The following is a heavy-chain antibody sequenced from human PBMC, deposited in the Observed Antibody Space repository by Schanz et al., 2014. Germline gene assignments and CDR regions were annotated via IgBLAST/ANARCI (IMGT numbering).Heavy chain of an antibody. Sequence: DVQLVESGGCLVQSGGSLRLSCAASGFNFGDYYMTWVRQAPGKGLESVAKINPDGSGKYYVVSVEGRFTISRDNAKKSLYLQMNSLRAEDTAVYYCARVLAVAGTLWGYYYGMDVWGQGTTVTVSS. D-gene: IGHD6-19*01. CDR2: INPDGSGK. V-gene: IGHV3-7*01. CDR1: GFNFGDYY. J-gene: IGHJ6*02. CDR3: ARVLAVAGTLWGYYYGMDV.